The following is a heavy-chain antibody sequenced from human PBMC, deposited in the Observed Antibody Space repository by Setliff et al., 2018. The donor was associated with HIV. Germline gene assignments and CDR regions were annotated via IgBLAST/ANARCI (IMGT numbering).Heavy chain of an antibody. J-gene: IGHJ6*03. CDR3: ARGNYGDYDYDYYYYMDV. CDR2: INHSGST. Sequence: SETLSLTCAVYGGSFSGYYWTWIRQPPGKGLEWIGEINHSGSTTYSPSLKSRVNISVDISKRQLSLKLNSVTAADTADYYCARGNYGDYDYDYYYYMDVWGKGTTVTVSS. V-gene: IGHV4-34*01. CDR1: GGSFSGYY. D-gene: IGHD4-17*01.